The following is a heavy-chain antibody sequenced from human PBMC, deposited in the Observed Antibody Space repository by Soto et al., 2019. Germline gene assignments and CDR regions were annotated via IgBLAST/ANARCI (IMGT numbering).Heavy chain of an antibody. CDR3: ARNILAGYGFDY. Sequence: QVQLQESGPGLVKPSGTLSLTCAVSSGSLSSENWWSWVRQPPGKDLEWIGEIYHNGFANYNPSLKSRVIISLDKSKNQFSVTLSSVIAADTAVYYCARNILAGYGFDYWGQGTLVTVSS. V-gene: IGHV4-4*02. CDR2: IYHNGFA. CDR1: SGSLSSENW. J-gene: IGHJ4*02. D-gene: IGHD3-9*01.